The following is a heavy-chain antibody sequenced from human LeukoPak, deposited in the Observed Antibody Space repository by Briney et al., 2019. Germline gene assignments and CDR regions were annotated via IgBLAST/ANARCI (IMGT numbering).Heavy chain of an antibody. V-gene: IGHV3-21*01. CDR3: ARDPSYYYDSSGYSPDY. CDR1: GFTFSSYS. Sequence: GGSLRLSCAASGFTFSSYSMNWVRQAPGKGLEWVSSISSSSSYIYYADSVKGRFTISRDNAKNSLYLQMNSLRAEDTAVYYCARDPSYYYDSSGYSPDYWGQGTLVTVS. J-gene: IGHJ4*02. D-gene: IGHD3-22*01. CDR2: ISSSSSYI.